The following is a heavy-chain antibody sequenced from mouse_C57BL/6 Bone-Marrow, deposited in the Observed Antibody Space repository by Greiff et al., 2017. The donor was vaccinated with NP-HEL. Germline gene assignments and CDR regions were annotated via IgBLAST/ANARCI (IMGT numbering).Heavy chain of an antibody. J-gene: IGHJ1*03. CDR3: ARKGHYGSSSWYFDV. CDR2: FHPYNDDT. CDR1: GYTFTTYP. Sequence: VQLQQSGAELVKPGASVKMSCKASGYTFTTYPIEWMKQNHGKSLEWIGNFHPYNDDTKYNEKFKGKATLTVEKSSSTVYLELSRLTSDDSAVYYCARKGHYGSSSWYFDVWGTGTTVTVSS. D-gene: IGHD1-1*01. V-gene: IGHV1-47*01.